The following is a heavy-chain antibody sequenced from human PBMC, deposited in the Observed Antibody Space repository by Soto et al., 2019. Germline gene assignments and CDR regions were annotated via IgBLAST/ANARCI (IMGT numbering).Heavy chain of an antibody. Sequence: QMQLVQSGPEVKKPGTSVKVSCKASGFTFTSSAVQWVRQARGQRLEWIGWIVVGSGNTNYAQKFQERVTITRDLSTSTDYMELSSLRSEVTAVYYCAASVYDFWSGYFEGINYYYGMDVWGQGTTVTVSS. CDR3: AASVYDFWSGYFEGINYYYGMDV. CDR2: IVVGSGNT. J-gene: IGHJ6*02. V-gene: IGHV1-58*01. D-gene: IGHD3-3*01. CDR1: GFTFTSSA.